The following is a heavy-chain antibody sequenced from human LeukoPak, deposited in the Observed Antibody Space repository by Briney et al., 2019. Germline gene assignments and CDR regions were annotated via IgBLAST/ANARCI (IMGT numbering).Heavy chain of an antibody. CDR1: GFSFSNYW. CDR3: ARTIRGY. D-gene: IGHD3-10*01. J-gene: IGHJ4*02. Sequence: GGSLRLSCAASGFSFSNYWMSWVRQAPGKGLEWVANIKEDGSEKHYVDSVKGRFTVSRDNAKNSLYLQMNSLRAEDTAVYYCARTIRGYWGQGTLVTVSS. CDR2: IKEDGSEK. V-gene: IGHV3-7*01.